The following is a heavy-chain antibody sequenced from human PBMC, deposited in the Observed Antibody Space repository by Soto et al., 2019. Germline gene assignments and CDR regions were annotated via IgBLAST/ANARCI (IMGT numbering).Heavy chain of an antibody. D-gene: IGHD5-18*01. V-gene: IGHV3-23*01. CDR3: AKDQAEDTAMVPVRWFDP. CDR2: ISGSGGST. CDR1: GFTFSSYA. J-gene: IGHJ5*02. Sequence: PGGSLRLSCAASGFTFSSYAMCWVRQAPGKGLEWVSAISGSGGSTYYADSVKGRFTISRDNSKNTLYLQMNSLRAEDTAVYYCAKDQAEDTAMVPVRWFDPWGQGALVTVSS.